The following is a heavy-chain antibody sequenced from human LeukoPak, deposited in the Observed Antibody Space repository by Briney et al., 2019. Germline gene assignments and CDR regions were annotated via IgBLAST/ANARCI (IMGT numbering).Heavy chain of an antibody. CDR3: ARDSPPWDGWPNPTLYYYYGMDV. CDR1: GFTVSSNY. CDR2: IYSGGST. V-gene: IGHV3-66*02. D-gene: IGHD5-24*01. Sequence: GSLRLSCAASGFTVSSNYMSWVRQAPGKGLEWVSVIYSGGSTYYADSVKGRFTISRDNSKNTVYLQMNSLRAEDTAVYYCARDSPPWDGWPNPTLYYYYGMDVWGQGTTVTVSS. J-gene: IGHJ6*02.